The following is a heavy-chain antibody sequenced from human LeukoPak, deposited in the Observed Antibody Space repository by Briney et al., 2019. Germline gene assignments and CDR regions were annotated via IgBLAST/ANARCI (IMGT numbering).Heavy chain of an antibody. CDR2: TRTKAKGYST. V-gene: IGHV3-72*01. Sequence: GGSLRLSCAASGFTFSDHYMDWVRQAPGKGLECIGRTRTKAKGYSTEYAASVKGRFTTSRDDSENSLYLQMDGLKTEDTAVYYCARGKMSSGYYSLDYWGQGTLVTVSS. J-gene: IGHJ4*02. CDR1: GFTFSDHY. CDR3: ARGKMSSGYYSLDY. D-gene: IGHD3-22*01.